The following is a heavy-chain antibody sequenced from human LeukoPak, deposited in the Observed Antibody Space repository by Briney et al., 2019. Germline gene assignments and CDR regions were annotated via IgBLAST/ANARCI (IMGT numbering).Heavy chain of an antibody. J-gene: IGHJ4*02. CDR2: ISYDGSNK. CDR3: ASGRHSSGWTHYFDY. V-gene: IGHV3-30-3*01. D-gene: IGHD3-22*01. Sequence: GRSLRLSCAASGFTFSSYAMHWVRQAPGKGLEWVAVISYDGSNKYYADSVKGRFTISGDNSKNTLYLQMNSLRAEDTAVYYCASGRHSSGWTHYFDYWGQGTLVTVSS. CDR1: GFTFSSYA.